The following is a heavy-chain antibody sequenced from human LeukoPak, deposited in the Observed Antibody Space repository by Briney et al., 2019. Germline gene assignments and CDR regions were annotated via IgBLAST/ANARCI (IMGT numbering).Heavy chain of an antibody. V-gene: IGHV1-2*02. CDR1: GYTFTGYY. CDR2: INPNSGGT. CDR3: ARDPTVTGY. Sequence: GASVKVSCKASGYTFTGYYMHWVRQAPGQRLEWMGWINPNSGGTNYEQKFQGRVTMTRSTPISTGYMELRGLRSDDTAVYYCARDPTVTGYWGQGTLVTVSS. D-gene: IGHD4-17*01. J-gene: IGHJ4*02.